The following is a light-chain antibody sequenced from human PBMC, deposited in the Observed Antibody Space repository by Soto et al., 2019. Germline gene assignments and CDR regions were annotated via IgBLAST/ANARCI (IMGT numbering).Light chain of an antibody. Sequence: DIQMSQSPSSLSASVGDSVTITFRASQTIKNYLNWYQQKPGRAPNLLIYSASTLHSGVPSRFSGTKSATDFTLTISSLQPEDFATYYCQQSYSTPITFGQGTRLEIK. CDR3: QQSYSTPIT. J-gene: IGKJ5*01. CDR2: SAS. V-gene: IGKV1-39*01. CDR1: QTIKNY.